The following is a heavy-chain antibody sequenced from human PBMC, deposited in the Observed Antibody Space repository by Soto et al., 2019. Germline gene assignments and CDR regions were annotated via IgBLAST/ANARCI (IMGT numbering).Heavy chain of an antibody. CDR2: IFYSGRT. V-gene: IGHV4-59*01. CDR1: GDSINNYY. D-gene: IGHD4-17*01. Sequence: QVQLQESGPGLVKPSETLSLTCTVSGDSINNYYWSWIRQPPGKGLEWIGCIFYSGRTNFKPSLKSRVTISVDTSRSHFSLTLSSVTAADTAVYYCARGGYGDYAYDSWGQGTLVTVSS. CDR3: ARGGYGDYAYDS. J-gene: IGHJ4*02.